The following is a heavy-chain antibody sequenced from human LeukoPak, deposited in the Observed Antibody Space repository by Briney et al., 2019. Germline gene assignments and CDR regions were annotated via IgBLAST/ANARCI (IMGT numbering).Heavy chain of an antibody. V-gene: IGHV4-38-2*02. D-gene: IGHD2-8*01. CDR2: IYHSGST. CDR3: AREAGLIYFYYIDV. J-gene: IGHJ6*03. CDR1: GYSISSGYD. Sequence: SETLSLTCTVSGYSISSGYDWGWIRQPPGKGLEWIGRIYHSGSTYYNPSLKTRVTISVDTSKNQFSLKLTSVTAADTAVYYCAREAGLIYFYYIDVWGKGTTVTVSS.